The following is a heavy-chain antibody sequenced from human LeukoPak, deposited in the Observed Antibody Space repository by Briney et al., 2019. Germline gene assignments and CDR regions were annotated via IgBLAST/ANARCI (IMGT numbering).Heavy chain of an antibody. V-gene: IGHV4-34*01. J-gene: IGHJ4*02. Sequence: SETLSLTCAVYGGSFSGYYWSWIRQPPGKGLEWIGEINHSGSTNYNPSLKSRVTISVDTSKNQFSLKLSSVTAGDTAVYYCARALSGWYGLGYWGQGTLVTVSS. CDR3: ARALSGWYGLGY. CDR1: GGSFSGYY. D-gene: IGHD2-15*01. CDR2: INHSGST.